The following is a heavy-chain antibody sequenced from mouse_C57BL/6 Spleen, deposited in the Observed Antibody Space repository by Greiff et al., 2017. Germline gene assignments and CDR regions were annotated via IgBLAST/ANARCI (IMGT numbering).Heavy chain of an antibody. Sequence: VQLQQPGAELVRPGTSVKLSCKASGYTFTSYWMHWVKQRPGQGLEWIGVIDPSDSYTNYNQKFKGKATLTVDTSSSTAYMQLSSLTSEDSAVYYCARGYDYDYYAMDYWGQGTSVTVSS. J-gene: IGHJ4*01. CDR3: ARGYDYDYYAMDY. D-gene: IGHD2-4*01. V-gene: IGHV1-59*01. CDR2: IDPSDSYT. CDR1: GYTFTSYW.